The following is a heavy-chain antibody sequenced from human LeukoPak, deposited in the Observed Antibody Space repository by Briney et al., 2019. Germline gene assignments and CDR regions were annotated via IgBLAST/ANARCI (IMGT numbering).Heavy chain of an antibody. Sequence: GGSLRLSCAASGFTFSSSAMSWVRQAPGKGLEWVSSISGSGSGGSTYYADSVKGRFTISRDNSKNTLYPQMNSLRAEDTAVYYCAKSGYNRFDYWGQGTLVTVSS. CDR3: AKSGYNRFDY. D-gene: IGHD5-24*01. CDR1: GFTFSSSA. V-gene: IGHV3-23*01. J-gene: IGHJ4*02. CDR2: ISGSGSGGST.